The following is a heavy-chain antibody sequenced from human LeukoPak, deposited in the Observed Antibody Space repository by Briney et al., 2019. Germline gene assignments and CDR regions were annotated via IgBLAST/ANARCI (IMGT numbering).Heavy chain of an antibody. CDR1: GFTFSSYA. V-gene: IGHV3-30*01. D-gene: IGHD1-1*01. CDR3: ARDPGTPGRRGGYYYYYYLDV. Sequence: GGSLRLSCAASGFTFSSYAMHWVRQAPGKGLEWVAVISYDGSNNYYADSVKGRFTISRDNSKNTLFLQVNSLKAEDTAVYCCARDPGTPGRRGGYYYYYYLDVWGKGTTVTVSS. J-gene: IGHJ6*03. CDR2: ISYDGSNN.